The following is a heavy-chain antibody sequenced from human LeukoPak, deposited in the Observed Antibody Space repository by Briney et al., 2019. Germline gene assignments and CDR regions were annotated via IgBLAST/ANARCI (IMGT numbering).Heavy chain of an antibody. CDR2: INHSGST. Sequence: SETLSLTCAVSGYSISSGYYWGWIRQPPGKGLEWIGEINHSGSTNYNPSLKSRVTISVDTSKNQFSLKLSSVTAADTAVYYCARLGIAARRQDYWGQGTLVTVSS. D-gene: IGHD6-6*01. J-gene: IGHJ4*02. CDR1: GYSISSGYY. V-gene: IGHV4-38-2*01. CDR3: ARLGIAARRQDY.